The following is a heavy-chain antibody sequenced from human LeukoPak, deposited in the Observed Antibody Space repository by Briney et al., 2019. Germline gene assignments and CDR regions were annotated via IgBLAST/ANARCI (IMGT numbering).Heavy chain of an antibody. Sequence: SVKVSFKASGGTFISYAISWVGQAPGQGGERMGGIIPIFGTANYAQKFQGRVTITPDESTSTPYMELSSLRSEDTAVYYCAREPGYCSGGSCQSWFDLWGQGTLVTVSS. J-gene: IGHJ5*02. CDR1: GGTFISYA. CDR3: AREPGYCSGGSCQSWFDL. D-gene: IGHD2-15*01. V-gene: IGHV1-69*01. CDR2: IIPIFGTA.